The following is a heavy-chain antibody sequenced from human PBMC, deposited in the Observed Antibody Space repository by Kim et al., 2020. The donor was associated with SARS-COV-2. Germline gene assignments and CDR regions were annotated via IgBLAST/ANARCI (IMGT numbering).Heavy chain of an antibody. V-gene: IGHV3-53*01. J-gene: IGHJ4*02. Sequence: GRFTISRDNSKNTLYLQMNSLRAEDTAVYYCARAGEYYDSSGEKKEFDYWGQGTLVTVSS. D-gene: IGHD3-22*01. CDR3: ARAGEYYDSSGEKKEFDY.